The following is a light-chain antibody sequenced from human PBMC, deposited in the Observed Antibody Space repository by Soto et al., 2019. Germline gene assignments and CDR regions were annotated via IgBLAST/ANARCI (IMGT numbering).Light chain of an antibody. V-gene: IGKV3-11*01. CDR3: HQFGYSPRT. Sequence: EIVLTQSPATLSLSPGERATLSCRASQSVSRHLAWYQQKAGQAPRLLIYDASNRATGIPARFSGSGSGTDFTLAIRRLEPEDFAVYYCHQFGYSPRTFGQGTKVDI. J-gene: IGKJ1*01. CDR2: DAS. CDR1: QSVSRH.